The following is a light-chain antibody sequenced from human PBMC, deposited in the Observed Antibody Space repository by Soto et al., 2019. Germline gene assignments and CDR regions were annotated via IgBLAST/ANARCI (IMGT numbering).Light chain of an antibody. J-gene: IGKJ1*01. Sequence: DIQMTQSPSSLSASVGDRVTITCRASQSISTRLACFRQKPGKAPKLLIYRASSLEGGAPSRFSGSGSGTEFTLTISSLQPDDFATYYCQQYDSYPWTFGQGTKVEIK. CDR1: QSISTR. CDR2: RAS. V-gene: IGKV1-5*03. CDR3: QQYDSYPWT.